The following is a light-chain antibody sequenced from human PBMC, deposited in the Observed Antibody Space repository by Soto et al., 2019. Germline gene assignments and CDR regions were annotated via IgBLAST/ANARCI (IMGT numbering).Light chain of an antibody. V-gene: IGKV1-39*01. CDR2: SAS. Sequence: DIQMTKSPSSLSASVGDRVTISCRASQSISTYLNWYQQKPGKAPKFLIYSASSLQSGVPSRFSGSGSGTDFTLTISSLQPEDFATYYCQQSYGTPCTFGQGTKVEIK. CDR1: QSISTY. J-gene: IGKJ2*02. CDR3: QQSYGTPCT.